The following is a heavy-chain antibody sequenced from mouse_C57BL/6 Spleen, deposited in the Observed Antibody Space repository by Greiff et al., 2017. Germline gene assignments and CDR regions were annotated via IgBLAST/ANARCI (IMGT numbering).Heavy chain of an antibody. Sequence: VQLQQSGPELVKPGASVKISCKASGYSFNGYYMNWVKQSPEKSLEWIGEINPSTGGTTYNQKFKAKATLTVDKSSSTAYMQLKSLTSEDSAVYYCARSPYDPFAYWGQGTLVTVSA. CDR1: GYSFNGYY. CDR2: INPSTGGT. CDR3: ARSPYDPFAY. V-gene: IGHV1-42*01. D-gene: IGHD2-3*01. J-gene: IGHJ3*01.